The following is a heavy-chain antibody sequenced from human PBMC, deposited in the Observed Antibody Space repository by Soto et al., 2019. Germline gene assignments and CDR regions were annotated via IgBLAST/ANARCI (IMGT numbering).Heavy chain of an antibody. Sequence: QLQLQESGPGLVKPSETLSLTCTVSGGSISSSSYYWGWISQPPGKGLEWIGSIYYSGSTYYNPSLKSRFTISVDTSNNQFSLKLSSVTAADTAVYYCASITPGPTFNLDIWGQGTMVTVSS. CDR2: IYYSGST. CDR1: GGSISSSSYY. CDR3: ASITPGPTFNLDI. V-gene: IGHV4-39*01. J-gene: IGHJ3*02. D-gene: IGHD3-10*01.